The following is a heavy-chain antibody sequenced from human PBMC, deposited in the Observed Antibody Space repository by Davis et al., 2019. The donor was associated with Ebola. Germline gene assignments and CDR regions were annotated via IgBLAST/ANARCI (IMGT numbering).Heavy chain of an antibody. CDR2: IYYSGST. V-gene: IGHV4-61*01. Sequence: PSETLSLTCTVSGGSVSSGSYYWSWIRQPPGKGLEWIGYIYYSGSTNYNPSLKSRVTISVDTSKNQFSLKLSSVTAADTAVYYCARTTVTTFSGIYYYYGMDVWGQGTTVTVSS. CDR1: GGSVSSGSYY. D-gene: IGHD4-17*01. CDR3: ARTTVTTFSGIYYYYGMDV. J-gene: IGHJ6*02.